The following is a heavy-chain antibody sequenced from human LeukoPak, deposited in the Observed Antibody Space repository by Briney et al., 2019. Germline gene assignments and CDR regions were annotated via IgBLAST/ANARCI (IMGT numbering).Heavy chain of an antibody. CDR3: ARNFGTSYNS. D-gene: IGHD2-2*01. J-gene: IGHJ4*02. Sequence: GGSLRLSCAASGFTVSSNYMGWVRQAPDKGLEWVSVIYSGGTTYYADSVRGRFTISRDISKNTVFLQMNSLRAEDTAVYCCARNFGTSYNSWGQGILVTVSS. CDR2: IYSGGTT. CDR1: GFTVSSNY. V-gene: IGHV3-53*01.